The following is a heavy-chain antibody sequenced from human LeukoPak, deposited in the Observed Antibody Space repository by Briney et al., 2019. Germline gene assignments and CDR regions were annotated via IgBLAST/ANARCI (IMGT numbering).Heavy chain of an antibody. V-gene: IGHV1-8*01. CDR1: GYTFRSHD. CDR3: ARGYSPTLRTTGNDY. J-gene: IGHJ4*02. Sequence: ASVKVSCKASGYTFRSHDINWVRQATGQGLEWMGWMNPNSGNTGYAHQGRVIMTRDTSINTAYLEFYSLRSEDTAVYYCARGYSPTLRTTGNDYWGQGTLVTVFS. D-gene: IGHD1-1*01. CDR2: MNPNSGNT.